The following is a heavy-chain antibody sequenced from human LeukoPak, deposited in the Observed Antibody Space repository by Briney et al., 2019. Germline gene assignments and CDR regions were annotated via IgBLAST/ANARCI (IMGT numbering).Heavy chain of an antibody. Sequence: GSLRLSCAASGFTFSSYSMNWVRQAPGKGLEWVSSISSSSSYIYYADSVKGRFTISRDNAKNSLYLQMNSLRAEDTAVYYCARDLREGSSWYLYYYYYYMDVWGKGTTVTVSS. J-gene: IGHJ6*03. CDR2: ISSSSSYI. D-gene: IGHD6-13*01. CDR3: ARDLREGSSWYLYYYYYYMDV. CDR1: GFTFSSYS. V-gene: IGHV3-21*01.